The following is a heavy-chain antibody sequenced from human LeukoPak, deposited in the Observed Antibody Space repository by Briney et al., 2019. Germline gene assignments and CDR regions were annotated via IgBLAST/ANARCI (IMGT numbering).Heavy chain of an antibody. CDR2: IWYDGSDK. Sequence: GGSLRLSCAASGFTFSNYGMHWVRQAPGKGLEWVAVIWYDGSDKYYADSVKGRFTISRDNSKNTLYLQMNSLRAEDTAVYYCARDLGSGWQTDYWGQGTLVTVAS. D-gene: IGHD6-19*01. J-gene: IGHJ4*02. V-gene: IGHV3-33*01. CDR3: ARDLGSGWQTDY. CDR1: GFTFSNYG.